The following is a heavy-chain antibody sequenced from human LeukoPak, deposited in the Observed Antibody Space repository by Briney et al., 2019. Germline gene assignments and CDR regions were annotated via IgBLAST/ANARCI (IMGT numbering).Heavy chain of an antibody. CDR2: ISSGGSAR. J-gene: IGHJ4*02. V-gene: IGHV3-11*01. CDR3: VRGDFSDSSGPGY. Sequence: GGSLRLSCAASGFTFSDFYMSWIRQAPGKGLEWISHISSGGSARYYADSVKGRFTISRDNTRNSLYLQMNSLRAEDTAVYYCVRGDFSDSSGPGYWGQGTLVAVSS. CDR1: GFTFSDFY. D-gene: IGHD3-22*01.